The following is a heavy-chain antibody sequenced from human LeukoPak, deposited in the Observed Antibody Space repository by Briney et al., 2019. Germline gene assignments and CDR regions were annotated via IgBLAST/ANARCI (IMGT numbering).Heavy chain of an antibody. J-gene: IGHJ4*02. Sequence: GGSLRLSCAASGFTFSSYAMSWVRQAPGKGLEWVSAISGSGGSTYYADSAKGRFTIFRDNSKNTLYLQMNSLRAEDTAVYYCAKDRGVVVKPFDYWGQGTLVSVFS. D-gene: IGHD3-22*01. CDR1: GFTFSSYA. CDR2: ISGSGGST. V-gene: IGHV3-23*01. CDR3: AKDRGVVVKPFDY.